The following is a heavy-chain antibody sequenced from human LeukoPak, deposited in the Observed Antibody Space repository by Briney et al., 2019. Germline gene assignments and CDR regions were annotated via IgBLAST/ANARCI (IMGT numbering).Heavy chain of an antibody. D-gene: IGHD2-15*01. Sequence: GGSLRLSCAASGFTFSNYYMHWVRQAPGKGLVWVSHINGDGSNTGYADSVKGRFTISRDNAKNSLYLLMNSLRAEDTAVYFCARDSPPAYCSSGSCYFDSWGQGTLVTVSS. CDR1: GFTFSNYY. CDR2: INGDGSNT. V-gene: IGHV3-74*01. CDR3: ARDSPPAYCSSGSCYFDS. J-gene: IGHJ4*02.